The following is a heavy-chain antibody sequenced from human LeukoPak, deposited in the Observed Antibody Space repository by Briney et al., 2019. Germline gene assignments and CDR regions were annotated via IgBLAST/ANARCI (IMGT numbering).Heavy chain of an antibody. V-gene: IGHV3-9*01. CDR3: ARDPYSSGYFDP. CDR2: ISWNSGSI. Sequence: GGSLRLSCAASGFTFDDYAMHWVRQAPGKGLEWVSGISWNSGSIGYADSVKGRFTISRDNSKNTLYLQMNNLRAEDTAVYYCARDPYSSGYFDPWGQGTLVTVSS. J-gene: IGHJ5*02. CDR1: GFTFDDYA. D-gene: IGHD6-19*01.